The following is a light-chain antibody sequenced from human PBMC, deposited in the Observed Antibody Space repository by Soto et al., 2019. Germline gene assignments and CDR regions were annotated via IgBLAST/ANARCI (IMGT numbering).Light chain of an antibody. CDR2: SDN. J-gene: IGLJ1*01. V-gene: IGLV1-44*01. CDR3: AAWADSLNGLYV. CDR1: SSNIGRNT. Sequence: QSVLTQPPSASGTPGQRVTISCSGSSSNIGRNTVNWYQQVPGTAPKLLIYSDNQRPSGVADRFSGSKSGTSASLAISGLQSEDEADYFCAAWADSLNGLYVFGTGTKFTVL.